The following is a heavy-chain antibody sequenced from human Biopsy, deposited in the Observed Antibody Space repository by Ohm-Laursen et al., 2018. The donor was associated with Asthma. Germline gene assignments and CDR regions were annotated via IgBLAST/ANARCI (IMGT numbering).Heavy chain of an antibody. CDR2: ISYDGSSI. CDR1: RFTYE. D-gene: IGHD6-19*01. V-gene: IGHV3-30-3*01. J-gene: IGHJ4*02. CDR3: AREGVAGTHIED. Sequence: SLRLSCAASRFTYEMHQNNKAPGKGLEWVAVISYDGSSIYYADSVKGRFTISRDNSKNTLSLQMNSLTAEDTAVYYCAREGVAGTHIEDWGQGTLVTVSS.